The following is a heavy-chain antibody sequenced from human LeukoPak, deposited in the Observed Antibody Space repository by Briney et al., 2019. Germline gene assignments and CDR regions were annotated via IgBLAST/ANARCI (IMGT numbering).Heavy chain of an antibody. D-gene: IGHD6-19*01. CDR1: GATFSSYA. J-gene: IGHJ5*02. V-gene: IGHV1-69*13. Sequence: GASVKLSCKASGATFSSYAISWVRQAPGQGLEWMGGITPIFGTANYAQKFQGRVTITADESTSTAYMELSSLRSEDTAVYYCARDQGIAVAGTWGSYNWFDPWGQGTLVTVSS. CDR3: ARDQGIAVAGTWGSYNWFDP. CDR2: ITPIFGTA.